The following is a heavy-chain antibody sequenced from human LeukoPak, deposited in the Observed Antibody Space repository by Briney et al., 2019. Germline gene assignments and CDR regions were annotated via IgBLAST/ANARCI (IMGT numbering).Heavy chain of an antibody. J-gene: IGHJ3*02. CDR2: IIPIFGTA. Sequence: SVKVSCKASGGTFSSYAISWVRQAPGQGLEWMGGIIPIFGTANYAQKFQGRVTITADESTSTAYMELSSLRSEDTAVYYCARDRMDYDSSGYLDAFDIWGQGTMVTVSS. V-gene: IGHV1-69*01. CDR3: ARDRMDYDSSGYLDAFDI. D-gene: IGHD3-22*01. CDR1: GGTFSSYA.